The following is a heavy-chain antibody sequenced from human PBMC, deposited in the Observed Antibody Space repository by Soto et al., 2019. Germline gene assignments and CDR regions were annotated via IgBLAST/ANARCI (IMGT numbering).Heavy chain of an antibody. CDR2: ISGSGGST. V-gene: IGHV3-23*01. Sequence: LRLSCAASGFTFSSYAMSWVRQAPGKGLEWVSAISGSGGSTYYADSVKGRFTISRDNSKNTLYLQMNSLRAEDTAVYYCANSHLYSRSWPRESYFDYWGQGTLVTVYS. J-gene: IGHJ4*02. CDR3: ANSHLYSRSWPRESYFDY. CDR1: GFTFSSYA. D-gene: IGHD6-13*01.